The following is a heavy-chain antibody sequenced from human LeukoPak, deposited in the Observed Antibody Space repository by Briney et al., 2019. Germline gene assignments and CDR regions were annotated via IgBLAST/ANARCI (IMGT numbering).Heavy chain of an antibody. V-gene: IGHV3-30-3*01. D-gene: IGHD2-2*01. J-gene: IGHJ6*02. CDR2: ISYDGSNK. CDR3: ARTVVPAAIAYYYYGMDV. CDR1: GFTFSSYA. Sequence: PGGSLRLSCAASGFTFSSYAMHWVRQAPGKGLEWVAVISYDGSNKYYADSVKGRFTISRDNSKNTLYPQMNSLRAEDTAVYYCARTVVPAAIAYYYYGMDVWGQGTTVTVSS.